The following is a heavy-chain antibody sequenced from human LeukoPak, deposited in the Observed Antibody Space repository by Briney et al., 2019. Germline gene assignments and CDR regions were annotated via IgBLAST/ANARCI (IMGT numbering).Heavy chain of an antibody. CDR1: GFTVSSNY. D-gene: IGHD3-3*01. J-gene: IGHJ4*02. CDR2: IYSGGST. V-gene: IGHV3-53*01. CDR3: VRLRRFLESD. Sequence: PGGSLRLSCAASGFTVSSNYMSWVRQAPGKGLEWVSVIYSGGSTYYADSVKGRFTISRDNSKNTLYLQMNSLRAEDTAVYYCVRLRRFLESDWGQGTLVTVSS.